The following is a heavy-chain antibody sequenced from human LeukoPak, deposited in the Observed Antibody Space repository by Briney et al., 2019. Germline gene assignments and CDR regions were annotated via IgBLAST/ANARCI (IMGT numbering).Heavy chain of an antibody. Sequence: SETLSLTCSVSGYSISRNSHYWCWIRQSAGKGLEWIGRLNPSGKIDYNPSLKSRLTMSLDPSENKLSLKLTSVTAADTARYYCARGRPSGDYFDYWGQGALVTVSS. CDR2: LNPSGKI. V-gene: IGHV4-61*02. CDR3: ARGRPSGDYFDY. CDR1: GYSISRNSHY. J-gene: IGHJ4*02. D-gene: IGHD4-17*01.